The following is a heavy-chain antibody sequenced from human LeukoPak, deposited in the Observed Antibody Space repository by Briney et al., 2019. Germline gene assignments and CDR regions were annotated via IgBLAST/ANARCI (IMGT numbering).Heavy chain of an antibody. J-gene: IGHJ5*02. V-gene: IGHV4-34*01. CDR2: INHSGST. CDR3: ARSGGACLRKNGFAP. CDR1: GGSFSGYY. D-gene: IGHD5-12*01. Sequence: KPSETLSLTCAVYGGSFSGYYWSWIRQPPGKGLEWIGEINHSGSTNYNPSLKSRVTISVDTSKNQFSLKLSSVTAADTAVYYCARSGGACLRKNGFAPWGQGTLVTVSS.